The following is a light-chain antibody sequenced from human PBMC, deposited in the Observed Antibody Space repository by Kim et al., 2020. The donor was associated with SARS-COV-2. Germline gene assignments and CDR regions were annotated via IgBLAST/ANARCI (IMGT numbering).Light chain of an antibody. CDR2: AAS. V-gene: IGKV1-8*01. J-gene: IGKJ1*01. CDR3: QQYYSYPQT. Sequence: ASTGDGVTITCRASQGISSYLAWYQQKPGKAPKLLIYAASTLQSGVPSRFSGSGSGTDFTLTISCLQSEDFATYYCQQYYSYPQTFGQGTKVEIK. CDR1: QGISSY.